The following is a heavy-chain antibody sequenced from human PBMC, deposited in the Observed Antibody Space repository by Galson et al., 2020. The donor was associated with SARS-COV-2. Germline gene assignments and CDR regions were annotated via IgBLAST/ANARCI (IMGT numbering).Heavy chain of an antibody. Sequence: SETLSLTCTVSGGSISSYYWSWIRQPPGKGLEWIGYIYYSGSTNYNPSLKSRVTISVDTSKNQFSLKLSSVTAADTAVYYCARGRVAARDTRRKYYFDYWGQGTLVTVSS. J-gene: IGHJ4*02. CDR2: IYYSGST. V-gene: IGHV4-59*12. CDR1: GGSISSYY. D-gene: IGHD6-6*01. CDR3: ARGRVAARDTRRKYYFDY.